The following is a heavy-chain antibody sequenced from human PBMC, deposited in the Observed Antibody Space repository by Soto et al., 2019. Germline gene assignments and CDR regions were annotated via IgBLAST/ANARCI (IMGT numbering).Heavy chain of an antibody. CDR3: VRSGTARLLRHSWFET. J-gene: IGHJ5*02. CDR1: GFTFNTYD. CDR2: ITTSSAYI. Sequence: EVQLVESGGGLVKPGGSLRLSCAASGFTFNTYDMNWVRQAPGKGLEWVSSITTSSAYIYYADSLKGRITISRDNANNSLFLQLNSRRAEDTAVYYCVRSGTARLLRHSWFETRGQETMVTVSS. D-gene: IGHD2-21*01. V-gene: IGHV3-21*01.